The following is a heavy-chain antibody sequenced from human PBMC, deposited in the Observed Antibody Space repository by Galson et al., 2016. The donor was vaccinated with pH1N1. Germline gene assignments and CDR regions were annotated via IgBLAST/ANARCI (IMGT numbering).Heavy chain of an antibody. CDR3: ARGRYCNNRDCFMGIDF. J-gene: IGHJ4*02. V-gene: IGHV1-2*02. CDR1: GYTFTGYY. Sequence: SVKVSCKASGYTFTGYYIHWVRQAPGQGLEWMGWIKPNSGDTKSAQKFQGRVTMTRDTSISTAYMELSSLRSDDTAIYYCARGRYCNNRDCFMGIDFWGQGTLVTVSS. D-gene: IGHD2-8*01. CDR2: IKPNSGDT.